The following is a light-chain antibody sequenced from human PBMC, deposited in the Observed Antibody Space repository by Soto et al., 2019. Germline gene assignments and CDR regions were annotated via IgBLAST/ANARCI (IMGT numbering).Light chain of an antibody. CDR2: EVS. CDR3: NSYADSTFLV. Sequence: QSALTQPPSASGSPGQSVTISCTGTSSDVGGYNYVSWYQQHPGKAPKLMIYEVSKRPSGVPDRFSGSKSGNTASLTVSGLHAEDEEYYYCNSYADSTFLVFGGGTKLTVL. CDR1: SSDVGGYNY. J-gene: IGLJ3*02. V-gene: IGLV2-8*01.